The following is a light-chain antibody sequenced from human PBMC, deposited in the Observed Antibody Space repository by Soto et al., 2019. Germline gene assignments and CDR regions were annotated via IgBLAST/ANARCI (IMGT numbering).Light chain of an antibody. J-gene: IGLJ2*01. CDR3: RAYTSSNFRVG. V-gene: IGLV2-14*01. CDR1: SSDIGGYSY. CDR2: EVG. Sequence: QSALTQPASVAGSAGQSITISCTGASSDIGGYSYVSWYQQHPGKAPKLIIYEVGNRTSGISDRFSGSKSGNTASLTISGLRAEYEADYQCRAYTSSNFRVGFGRGTKLTVL.